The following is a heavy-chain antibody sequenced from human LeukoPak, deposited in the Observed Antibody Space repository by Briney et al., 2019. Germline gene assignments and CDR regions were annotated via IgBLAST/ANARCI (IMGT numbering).Heavy chain of an antibody. CDR1: GGSISSSSYY. CDR2: IYYSGST. D-gene: IGHD3-3*01. CDR3: AAHSITIFGVVIDAY. V-gene: IGHV4-39*01. J-gene: IGHJ4*02. Sequence: SETLSLTCTVSGGSISSSSYYWAWIRQPPGKGLEWIRSIYYSGSTYYNPSLKSRVTISVDTSKNQFSLKLSSVTAADTSVYYCAAHSITIFGVVIDAYWGQGTLVTVSS.